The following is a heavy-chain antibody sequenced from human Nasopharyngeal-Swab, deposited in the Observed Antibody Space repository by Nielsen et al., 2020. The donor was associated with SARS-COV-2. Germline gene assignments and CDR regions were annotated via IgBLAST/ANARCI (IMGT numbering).Heavy chain of an antibody. CDR2: ISHDGRGN. D-gene: IGHD2/OR15-2a*01. CDR1: GFTFSSYG. Sequence: SCKASGFTFSSYGMHWVRQAPGKGLEWVAVISHDGRGNVYADSVKGRFTISRDNSTLYLQMDSLRAEDTAVYYCARWNNRGAGGTYEMDVWGQGTTVTVSS. J-gene: IGHJ6*02. V-gene: IGHV3-30*03. CDR3: ARWNNRGAGGTYEMDV.